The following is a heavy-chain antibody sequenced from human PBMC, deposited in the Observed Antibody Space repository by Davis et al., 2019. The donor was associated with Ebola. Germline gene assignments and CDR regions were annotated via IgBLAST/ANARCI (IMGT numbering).Heavy chain of an antibody. CDR1: GFTFSSYN. CDR3: ARGRGGKSRYGMDV. D-gene: IGHD4-23*01. J-gene: IGHJ6*02. V-gene: IGHV3-21*01. Sequence: PGGSLRLSCAASGFTFSSYNMNWVRQAPGKGLEWVSSISSSSSYIYYADSVKGRSTISRDNAKNSLYLQMNSLSAEDTAVYYCARGRGGKSRYGMDVWGQGTTVTVSS. CDR2: ISSSSSYI.